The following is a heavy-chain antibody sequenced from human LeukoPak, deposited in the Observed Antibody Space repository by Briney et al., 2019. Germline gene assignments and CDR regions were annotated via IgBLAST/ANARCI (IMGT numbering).Heavy chain of an antibody. V-gene: IGHV1-69*04. CDR2: IIPILGIA. J-gene: IGHJ4*02. CDR3: ASLGVDTAMVFDY. Sequence: AASVKVSCKASGGTFSSYAISWVRQAPGQGLEGMGRIIPILGIANYAQKFQGRVTITADKSTSTAYMELSSLRSEDTAVYYCASLGVDTAMVFDYWGQGTLVTVSS. CDR1: GGTFSSYA. D-gene: IGHD5-18*01.